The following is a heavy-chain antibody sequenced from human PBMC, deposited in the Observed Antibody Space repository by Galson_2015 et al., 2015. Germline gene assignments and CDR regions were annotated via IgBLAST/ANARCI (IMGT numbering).Heavy chain of an antibody. CDR2: ISYDGSNK. J-gene: IGHJ5*02. D-gene: IGHD2-15*01. CDR1: GFTFSNYG. CDR3: ARSFLLGYCSGGSCYSNWFDP. V-gene: IGHV3-30*03. Sequence: SLRLSCADSGFTFSNYGMHWVRQAPGKGLEWVAVISYDGSNKYYADSVKGRFTISKDNSKNTLYLQMNSLRAEDTAVYYCARSFLLGYCSGGSCYSNWFDPWGQGTLVTVSS.